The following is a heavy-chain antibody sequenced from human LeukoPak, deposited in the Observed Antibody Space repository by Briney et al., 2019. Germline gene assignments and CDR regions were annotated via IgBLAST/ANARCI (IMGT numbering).Heavy chain of an antibody. CDR3: ARGYYVWGSYRSYYFDY. CDR1: GGSFSGYY. J-gene: IGHJ4*02. D-gene: IGHD3-16*02. Sequence: SETLSRTCAVYGGSFSGYYWSWIRQPPGKGLEWIGEINHSGSTNYNPSLKSRVTISVDTSKNQFSLKLSSVTAADTAVYYCARGYYVWGSYRSYYFDYWGQGTLVTVSS. V-gene: IGHV4-34*01. CDR2: INHSGST.